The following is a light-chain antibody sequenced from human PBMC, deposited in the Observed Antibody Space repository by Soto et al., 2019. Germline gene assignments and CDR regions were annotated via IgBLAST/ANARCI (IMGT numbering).Light chain of an antibody. V-gene: IGKV3-15*01. J-gene: IGKJ1*01. CDR1: QSVSLN. Sequence: EVVMTQSPATLSVSPGERATLSCRASQSVSLNLAWYQQKPGQAPRLLIFGASTRATDIPARFSGSGSGTESTPTISTLQSEDFAVYYCHQDNNWPPWTFGQGTKVEIK. CDR3: HQDNNWPPWT. CDR2: GAS.